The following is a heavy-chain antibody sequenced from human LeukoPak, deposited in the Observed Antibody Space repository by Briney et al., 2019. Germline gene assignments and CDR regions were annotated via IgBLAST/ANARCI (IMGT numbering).Heavy chain of an antibody. Sequence: PGGSLRLSCAASGFTFSSYAMHWVRQAPGKGLERVAVISYDGSNKYYADSVKGRFTISRDNSKNTLYLQMNSLRAEDTAVYYCARDSPAYCSGGSCFSGGMDVWGQGTTVTVSS. CDR1: GFTFSSYA. CDR2: ISYDGSNK. V-gene: IGHV3-30-3*01. CDR3: ARDSPAYCSGGSCFSGGMDV. J-gene: IGHJ6*02. D-gene: IGHD2-15*01.